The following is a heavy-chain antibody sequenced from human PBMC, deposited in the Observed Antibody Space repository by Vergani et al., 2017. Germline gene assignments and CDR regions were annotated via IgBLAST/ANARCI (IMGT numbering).Heavy chain of an antibody. J-gene: IGHJ4*02. Sequence: QVQLVESGGGVVQPGGSLRLSCAASGFTFSSYGMHWVRQAPGKGLEWVAFIRYDGSNKYYADSVKGRFTISRDNSKNTLYLQMNSLRAEDTAVYYCARDFRLHQPSCWGQGTLVTVSS. CDR1: GFTFSSYG. CDR2: IRYDGSNK. V-gene: IGHV3-30*02. D-gene: IGHD4-11*01. CDR3: ARDFRLHQPSC.